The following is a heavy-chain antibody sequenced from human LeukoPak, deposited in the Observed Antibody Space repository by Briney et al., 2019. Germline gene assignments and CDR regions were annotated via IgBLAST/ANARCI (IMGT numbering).Heavy chain of an antibody. CDR1: GFIFSSHA. D-gene: IGHD5-12*01. CDR2: ISISGDTT. J-gene: IGHJ4*02. CDR3: AKSYNGYESKPDY. V-gene: IGHV3-23*01. Sequence: GGSLRLSCGASGFIFSSHAMTWVRQAPGKGLEWVSAISISGDTTYYADAVKGRFTISRDNSKNTVYLQMNSLRAEDTAVYYCAKSYNGYESKPDYWGQGTLVTVSS.